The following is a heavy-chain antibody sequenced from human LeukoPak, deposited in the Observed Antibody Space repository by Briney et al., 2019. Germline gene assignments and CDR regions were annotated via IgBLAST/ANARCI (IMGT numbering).Heavy chain of an antibody. D-gene: IGHD6-19*01. V-gene: IGHV3-43*02. CDR2: ISGDGGST. Sequence: RPLRLSSAAPGFLFHDYAIHRARQAQGKGLKSVSLISGDGGSTFYADSVKGRFTISRDNSKNSLYLQMSSLRSEDTALYYCARESESSGWYDYWGQGTLVTVSS. CDR1: GFLFHDYA. J-gene: IGHJ4*02. CDR3: ARESESSGWYDY.